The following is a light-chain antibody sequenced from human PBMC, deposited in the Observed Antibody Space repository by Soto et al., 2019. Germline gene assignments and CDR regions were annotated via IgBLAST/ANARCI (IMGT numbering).Light chain of an antibody. Sequence: QSALTQPASVSGSPGQSITISCTGTSSDVGTYNLVSWYQQHPGKAPKTIIYENAKRPSGISNRFSGSKSGNTASLTISGLQAEDEADYHCSSYAGSKNFVFGTGTKVTVL. J-gene: IGLJ1*01. V-gene: IGLV2-23*01. CDR3: SSYAGSKNFV. CDR1: SSDVGTYNL. CDR2: ENA.